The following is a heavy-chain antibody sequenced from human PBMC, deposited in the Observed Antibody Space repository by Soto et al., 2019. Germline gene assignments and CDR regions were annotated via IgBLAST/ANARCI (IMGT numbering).Heavy chain of an antibody. CDR3: ARQRTSVVTQAYFDS. Sequence: SETLSLTCTVTGDSINNRSYYWGWIRQPPGKGLEWIGSIYYSGSTYNNPSLKSRVSMSVDTSKNQFSLKLRSVTAADTARYYCARQRTSVVTQAYFDSWGQGSLVTVS. D-gene: IGHD2-21*02. J-gene: IGHJ4*02. V-gene: IGHV4-39*01. CDR1: GDSINNRSYY. CDR2: IYYSGST.